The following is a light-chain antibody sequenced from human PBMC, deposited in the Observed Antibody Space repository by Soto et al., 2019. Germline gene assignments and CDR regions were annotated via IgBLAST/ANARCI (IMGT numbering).Light chain of an antibody. V-gene: IGKV3-15*01. J-gene: IGKJ4*01. CDR1: QSVSSN. CDR2: GAS. CDR3: QQYNNWPLT. Sequence: EIVMTQSPATLSVSPGERATLSCRASQSVSSNFAWYQQKPGQAPRLLIYGASTRATGIPARFSGSGSGTEFTLTISSLQSVDFAVYYCQQYNNWPLTFGGGTKVDIK.